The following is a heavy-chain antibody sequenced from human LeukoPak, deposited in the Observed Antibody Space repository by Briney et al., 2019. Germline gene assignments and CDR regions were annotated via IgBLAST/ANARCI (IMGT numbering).Heavy chain of an antibody. J-gene: IGHJ4*02. CDR2: INPNSGGT. CDR1: GYTFTSYG. D-gene: IGHD4-17*01. CDR3: ARDPAGDYTFDY. V-gene: IGHV1-2*02. Sequence: ASVKVSCKASGYTFTSYGIGWVRQAPGQGLEWMGWINPNSGGTNYAQKFQGRVTMTRDTSISTAYMELSRLRSDDTAVYYCARDPAGDYTFDYWGQGTLVTVSS.